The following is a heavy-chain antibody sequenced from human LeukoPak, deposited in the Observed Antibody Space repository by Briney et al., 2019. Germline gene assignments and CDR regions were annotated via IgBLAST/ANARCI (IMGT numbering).Heavy chain of an antibody. D-gene: IGHD3-10*01. CDR1: GYTFTSYG. CDR2: ISAYNGNT. CDR3: ARDAPLLWFGELSPSPYYYYGMDV. Sequence: GASVKVSCKASGYTFTSYGISWVRRAPGQGLEWMGWISAYNGNTNYAQKLQGRVTMTTDTSTSTAYMELRSLRSDDTAVYYCARDAPLLWFGELSPSPYYYYGMDVWGKGTTVTVSS. V-gene: IGHV1-18*04. J-gene: IGHJ6*04.